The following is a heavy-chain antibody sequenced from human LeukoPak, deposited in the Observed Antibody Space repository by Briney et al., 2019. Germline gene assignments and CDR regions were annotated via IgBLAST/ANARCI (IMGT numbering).Heavy chain of an antibody. CDR3: ATYSSSSYYYYYYMDV. D-gene: IGHD6-6*01. CDR2: IKQDGSEK. CDR1: GFTFSSYW. Sequence: GGSLRLSCAASGFTFSSYWMSWVRQAPGKGLEWVANIKQDGSEKYYVDSVKGRFTISRDNAKNSLYLQMNSLRAEDTAVYYCATYSSSSYYYYYYMDVWGNGTTVTVSS. V-gene: IGHV3-7*01. J-gene: IGHJ6*03.